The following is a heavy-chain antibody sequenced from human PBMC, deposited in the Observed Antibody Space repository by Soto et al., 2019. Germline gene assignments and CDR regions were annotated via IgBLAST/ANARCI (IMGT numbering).Heavy chain of an antibody. J-gene: IGHJ4*02. V-gene: IGHV3-7*05. Sequence: EVQLVESGGGLVQPGGSLRLSCAASGFTFTNYWMTWIRQAPGTGLEWVANINKDGSEEQYVDSVKGRFTISRDNARNSVYLQVNSLRAEDTAVYYCAIDIEYSRFDQWGQGTLVTVSS. D-gene: IGHD2-21*01. CDR1: GFTFTNYW. CDR2: INKDGSEE. CDR3: AIDIEYSRFDQ.